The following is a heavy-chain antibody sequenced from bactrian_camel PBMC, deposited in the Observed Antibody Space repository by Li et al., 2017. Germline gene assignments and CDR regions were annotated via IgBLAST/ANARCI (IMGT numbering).Heavy chain of an antibody. V-gene: IGHV3S53*01. CDR2: IYSDGST. Sequence: HVQLVESGGEPVQAGGSLRLSCAASGGTTSGLTIREVCMGWFRQAPDKEREAVARIYSDGSTIYGESTEGRFTVSRDNDKNIAYLQMNSLKTEDTAVYYCATEAGQLARKKTGQGTQVTVS. CDR1: GGTTSGLTIREVC. J-gene: IGHJ4*01. D-gene: IGHD6*01.